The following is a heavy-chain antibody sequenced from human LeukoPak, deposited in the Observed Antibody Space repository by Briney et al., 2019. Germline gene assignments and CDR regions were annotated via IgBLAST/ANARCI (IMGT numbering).Heavy chain of an antibody. Sequence: SETLSLTCTVSGGSISSYYWSWIRQPPGKGLEWIGYIYYSGSTNYNPSLKSRVTISVDTSKNQFSLKLSSVTAADTAVYYCAGGTGYSSSWPFDYWGQGTLVTVSS. V-gene: IGHV4-59*01. J-gene: IGHJ4*02. CDR2: IYYSGST. CDR1: GGSISSYY. CDR3: AGGTGYSSSWPFDY. D-gene: IGHD6-13*01.